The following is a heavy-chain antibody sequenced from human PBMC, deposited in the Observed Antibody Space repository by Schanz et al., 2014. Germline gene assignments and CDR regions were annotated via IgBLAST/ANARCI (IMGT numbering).Heavy chain of an antibody. Sequence: QVQLVDSGGGLVKPGGSLRLSCTASGFPFSDYFMAWIRQPPGRGLEWVSAMNESHSTIYYADSVRGRFTISRDNAENTLFLQMNSLRAEDTAVYYCARVKGGFDYWGQGTLVTVSS. D-gene: IGHD3-16*01. CDR1: GFPFSDYF. CDR3: ARVKGGFDY. J-gene: IGHJ4*02. CDR2: MNESHSTI. V-gene: IGHV3-11*04.